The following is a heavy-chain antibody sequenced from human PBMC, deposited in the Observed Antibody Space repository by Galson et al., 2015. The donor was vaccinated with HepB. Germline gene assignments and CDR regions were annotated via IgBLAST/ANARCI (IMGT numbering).Heavy chain of an antibody. V-gene: IGHV3-49*03. Sequence: SLRLSCATSGFIFAEYTINWFRQAPGKGLEWICFLRGKTCGGAAEYAASVKSRFTVSRDDSNSIAYLQMNALKTEDTAYYYCSREGMAPGDLSPVYFDYWGQGTHVTVSS. J-gene: IGHJ4*02. D-gene: IGHD5-24*01. CDR2: LRGKTCGGAA. CDR3: SREGMAPGDLSPVYFDY. CDR1: GFIFAEYT.